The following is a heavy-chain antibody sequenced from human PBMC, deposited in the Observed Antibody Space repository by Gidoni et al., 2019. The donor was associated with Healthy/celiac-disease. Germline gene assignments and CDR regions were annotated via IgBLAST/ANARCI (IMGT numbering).Heavy chain of an antibody. CDR1: GFTFSSYW. J-gene: IGHJ3*02. CDR2: IKQDGSEK. V-gene: IGHV3-7*01. CDR3: AREMGRWEPDAFDI. Sequence: EVQLVESGGGLVQPGGSLRLSCAASGFTFSSYWMSWVRQAPGKGLEWVANIKQDGSEKYYGDSVKGRFTISRDNAKNSLYLQMNSLRAEDTAVYYCAREMGRWEPDAFDIWGQGTMVTVSS. D-gene: IGHD1-26*01.